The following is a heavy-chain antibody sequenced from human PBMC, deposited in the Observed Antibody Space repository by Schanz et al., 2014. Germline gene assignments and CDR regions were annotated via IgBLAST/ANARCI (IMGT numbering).Heavy chain of an antibody. D-gene: IGHD1-1*01. Sequence: EMQLVESGGGLIQPGGSLRLSCAASGFTVSSNYMSWVRQAPGKGLEWVSVIYSGGSTYYADSVKGRFTISRDNSKNTLYLQMNSLRAEDTAVYYCARDRWDWNNAFDIWGQGTMVTVSS. J-gene: IGHJ3*02. CDR1: GFTVSSNY. V-gene: IGHV3-53*01. CDR3: ARDRWDWNNAFDI. CDR2: IYSGGST.